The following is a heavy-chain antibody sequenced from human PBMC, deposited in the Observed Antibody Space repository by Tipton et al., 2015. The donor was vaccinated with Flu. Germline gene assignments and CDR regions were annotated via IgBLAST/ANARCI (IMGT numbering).Heavy chain of an antibody. CDR3: ARETRLYYDSLAFDI. CDR1: GGSFSGYY. Sequence: TLSLTCAVYGGSFSGYYWSWIRQPPGKGLEWIGYIYYSGSTNYNPSLKSRVTISVDTSKNQFSLKLSSVTAADTAVYYCARETRLYYDSLAFDIWGQGTMVTVSS. J-gene: IGHJ3*02. D-gene: IGHD3-22*01. CDR2: IYYSGST. V-gene: IGHV4-59*01.